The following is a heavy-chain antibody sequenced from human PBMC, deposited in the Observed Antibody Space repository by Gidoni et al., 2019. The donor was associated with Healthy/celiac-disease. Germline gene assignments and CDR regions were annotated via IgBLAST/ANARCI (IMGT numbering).Heavy chain of an antibody. Sequence: QVQLVASGGGVVQPGRSLRLSCAASGFTFSSHGRHCVRQAPGKGLEWVAVIWYDGSNKYYADSVKGRFTISRDNSKNTLYLQMNSLRAEDTAVYYCARDSLLDYDYVWGSYRRPGGAFDIWGQGTMVTVSS. D-gene: IGHD3-16*02. V-gene: IGHV3-33*01. CDR1: GFTFSSHG. CDR2: IWYDGSNK. CDR3: ARDSLLDYDYVWGSYRRPGGAFDI. J-gene: IGHJ3*02.